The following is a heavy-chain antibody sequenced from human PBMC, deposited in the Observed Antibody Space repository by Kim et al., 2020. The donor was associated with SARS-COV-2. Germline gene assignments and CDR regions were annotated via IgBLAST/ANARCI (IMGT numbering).Heavy chain of an antibody. J-gene: IGHJ5*02. V-gene: IGHV4-59*13. CDR3: ARDLTMVQGVNWFDP. CDR2: IYYSGST. CDR1: GGSISSYY. Sequence: SETRSLTCTVSGGSISSYYWSWIRQPPGKGLEWNGFIYYSGSTNYYPSLKSRVPISVDTSTNQFSLKLSSVTAADTAVYYCARDLTMVQGVNWFDPWGQGTLVTVSS. D-gene: IGHD3-10*01.